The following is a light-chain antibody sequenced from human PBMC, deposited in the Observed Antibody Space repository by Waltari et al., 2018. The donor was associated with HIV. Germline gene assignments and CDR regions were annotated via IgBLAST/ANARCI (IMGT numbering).Light chain of an antibody. CDR3: MLFFRSSYL. V-gene: IGLV7-43*01. J-gene: IGLJ2*01. Sequence: QTVVTPEPSLTVAPGGTITLTCSSVTGPVSSGHYANWFQQQPGQPPRPLFHSSNMRPSATPARFSASLVGDRAALTLSNVWPDDQAVYFCMLFFRSSYLFGGGTKVTVL. CDR1: TGPVSSGHY. CDR2: SSN.